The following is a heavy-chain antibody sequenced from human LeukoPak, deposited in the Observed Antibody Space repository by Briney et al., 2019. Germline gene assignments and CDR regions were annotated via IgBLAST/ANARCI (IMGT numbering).Heavy chain of an antibody. CDR3: AKEIKQLWFGERHRVLLFDY. CDR2: IAVTGGT. V-gene: IGHV3-23*01. D-gene: IGHD3-10*01. CDR1: GFTFTTYW. J-gene: IGHJ4*02. Sequence: GGSLRLSCAASGFTFTTYWMSWVRQGPGKGLEWVSAIAVTGGTYHADSVRGRLTISRDSSKNTLYLQMSSLRAEDAGVYYCAKEIKQLWFGERHRVLLFDYWGQGTLVTVSS.